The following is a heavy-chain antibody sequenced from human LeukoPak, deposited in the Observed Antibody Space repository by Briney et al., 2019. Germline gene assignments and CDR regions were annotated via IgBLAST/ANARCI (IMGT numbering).Heavy chain of an antibody. J-gene: IGHJ3*02. CDR2: IYYSGST. Sequence: PSETLSLTCVVYGGSFSGYYWTWIRQPPGKGLEWIGSIYYSGSTYYNPSLKSRVTISVDTSKNQFSLTLSSVTAADTAMYYCAKLVGARAFDIWGQGTMVTVSS. V-gene: IGHV4-34*01. CDR3: AKLVGARAFDI. CDR1: GGSFSGYY. D-gene: IGHD1-26*01.